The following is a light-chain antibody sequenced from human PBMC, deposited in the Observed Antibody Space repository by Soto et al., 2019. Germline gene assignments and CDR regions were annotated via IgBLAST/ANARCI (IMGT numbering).Light chain of an antibody. J-gene: IGKJ1*01. CDR2: KAS. Sequence: IQMTQSPSALSAYVGDRVTITCRASQSISSWLAWYQQKPGKAPRLLIYKASSLESGVPPRFSGSGSGTEFTLTISSLQPDDLANYYCQQYNSYPWTFGQVTK. CDR1: QSISSW. CDR3: QQYNSYPWT. V-gene: IGKV1-5*03.